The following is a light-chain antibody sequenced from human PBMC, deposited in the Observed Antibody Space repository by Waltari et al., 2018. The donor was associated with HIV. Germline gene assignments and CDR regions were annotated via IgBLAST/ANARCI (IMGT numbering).Light chain of an antibody. CDR3: SSYTVTSTLI. Sequence: QSALTQPASVSGSLGQSITISCTGSSSYGGAYKYVSWYQQHPGKAPKLIIYEVRDRPSGVSNRFSGSKSGNTASLTISGLRAEDEATYYCSSYTVTSTLIFGGGTDLTV. CDR2: EVR. CDR1: SSYGGAYKY. V-gene: IGLV2-14*01. J-gene: IGLJ2*01.